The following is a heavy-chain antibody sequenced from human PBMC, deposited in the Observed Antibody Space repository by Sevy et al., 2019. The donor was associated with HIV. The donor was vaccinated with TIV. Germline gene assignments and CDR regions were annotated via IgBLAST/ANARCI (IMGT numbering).Heavy chain of an antibody. CDR1: GGTFSSYA. V-gene: IGHV1-69*13. CDR3: ARGTTDYYYYGMDV. D-gene: IGHD4-4*01. J-gene: IGHJ6*02. Sequence: ASVKVSCKASGGTFSSYAISWVRQAPGQGLEWMGGIIPIFGTANYAQKFQGRVTITADESTSTAYMELSSLRSEDTAVYYCARGTTDYYYYGMDVWGQGTSVTVSS. CDR2: IIPIFGTA.